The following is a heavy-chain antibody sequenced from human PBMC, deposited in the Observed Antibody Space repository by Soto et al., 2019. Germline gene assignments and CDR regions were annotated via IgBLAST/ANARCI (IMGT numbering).Heavy chain of an antibody. D-gene: IGHD6-19*01. Sequence: GGSLRLSCAASGFTFSSYAMSWVRQAPGKGLEWVSAISGSGGSTYYADSVKGRFTISRDNSKNTLYLQMNSLRAEDTAVYYCAKGLYSSGSLYYFDYWGQGTLVTVSS. V-gene: IGHV3-23*01. CDR2: ISGSGGST. CDR3: AKGLYSSGSLYYFDY. CDR1: GFTFSSYA. J-gene: IGHJ4*02.